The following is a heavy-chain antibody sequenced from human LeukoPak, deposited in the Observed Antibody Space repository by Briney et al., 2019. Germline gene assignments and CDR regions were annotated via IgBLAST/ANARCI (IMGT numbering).Heavy chain of an antibody. CDR3: AKDTTSRKVRGVFVY. Sequence: GGSLRLSCAASGFTFSSYGMSWVRQAPGKGLEWVSAISDSGGSTYYADSVKGRFTISRDNSKNTLYLQMNSLRAEDTAVYYCAKDTTSRKVRGVFVYWGQGTLVTVSS. D-gene: IGHD3-10*01. J-gene: IGHJ4*02. CDR2: ISDSGGST. CDR1: GFTFSSYG. V-gene: IGHV3-23*01.